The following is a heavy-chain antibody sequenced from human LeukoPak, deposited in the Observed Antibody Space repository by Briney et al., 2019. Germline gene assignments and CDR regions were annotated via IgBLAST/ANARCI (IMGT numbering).Heavy chain of an antibody. CDR1: GYTFTGYY. CDR3: ASNPPTSSTYYYYGMDV. Sequence: ASVKVSCKASGYTFTGYYMHWVRQAPGQGLEWMGWINPNSGGTNYAQKFQGRVTMTRDTSISTAYMELSRLRSDDTAVYYCASNPPTSSTYYYYGMDVWGQGTTATVSS. V-gene: IGHV1-2*02. J-gene: IGHJ6*02. D-gene: IGHD2-2*01. CDR2: INPNSGGT.